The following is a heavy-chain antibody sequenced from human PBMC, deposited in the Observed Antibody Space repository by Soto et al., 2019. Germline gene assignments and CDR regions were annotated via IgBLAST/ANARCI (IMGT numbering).Heavy chain of an antibody. J-gene: IGHJ4*02. V-gene: IGHV3-23*01. Sequence: EVQLLDSGGGLVQPGGSLRLSCAASGFTFSNYAMTWVRQGPGKGLERVSGISGSGGRSSYADSVKGRFTISRDNSKSTLYLQMNSLRAEDTAVYYCAKAYFVWSSEQPYYFDYWGQGTLVTVSS. D-gene: IGHD3-16*01. CDR3: AKAYFVWSSEQPYYFDY. CDR1: GFTFSNYA. CDR2: ISGSGGRS.